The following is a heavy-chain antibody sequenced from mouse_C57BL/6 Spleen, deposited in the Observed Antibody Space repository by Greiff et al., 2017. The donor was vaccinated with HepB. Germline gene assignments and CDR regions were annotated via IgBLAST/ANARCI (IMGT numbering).Heavy chain of an antibody. Sequence: VQLQQSGPVLVKPGASVKMSCKASGYTFTDYYMNWVKQSHGKSLEWIGVINPYNGGTSYNQKFKGKATLTVDKSSSTAYMELNSLTSEDSAVYYCARSGSNYGNYYAMDYWGQGTSVTVSS. D-gene: IGHD2-5*01. CDR2: INPYNGGT. J-gene: IGHJ4*01. CDR1: GYTFTDYY. V-gene: IGHV1-19*01. CDR3: ARSGSNYGNYYAMDY.